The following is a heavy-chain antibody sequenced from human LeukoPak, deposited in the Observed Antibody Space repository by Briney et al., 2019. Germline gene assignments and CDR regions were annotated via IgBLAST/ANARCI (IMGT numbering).Heavy chain of an antibody. CDR3: AGHGSGDRFDP. CDR2: IYYSGST. V-gene: IGHV4-39*01. CDR1: GGSISSSSYY. D-gene: IGHD1-1*01. Sequence: SETLSLTCTVSGGSISSSSYYWGWIRQPPGKGLEWIGSIYYSGSTYYNPSLKSRVTISVDTSKNQFSLKLSSVTAADTAVYYCAGHGSGDRFDPWGQGTLVTVSS. J-gene: IGHJ5*02.